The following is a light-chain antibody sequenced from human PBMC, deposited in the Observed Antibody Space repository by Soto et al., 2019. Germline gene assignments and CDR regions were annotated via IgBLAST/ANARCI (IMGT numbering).Light chain of an antibody. CDR2: GAS. Sequence: EIVLTQSPGTLSLSPGERATLSCRASQSVSSSYLAWYQQRPGQAPRLLIYGASSRATGIPDNFSGSGSGTDFTLSISRLEPEDFAVYYCQQYSSSRTFGQGTKVDIK. V-gene: IGKV3-20*01. J-gene: IGKJ1*01. CDR3: QQYSSSRT. CDR1: QSVSSSY.